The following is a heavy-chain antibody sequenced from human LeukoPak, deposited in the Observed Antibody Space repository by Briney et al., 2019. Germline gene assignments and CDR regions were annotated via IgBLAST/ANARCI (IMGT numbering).Heavy chain of an antibody. D-gene: IGHD1-26*01. CDR1: GFSLSTSGMS. CDR3: ARVRSIAGATALDF. J-gene: IGHJ4*02. CDR2: IDWDGDK. Sequence: SGPALGIPTQTLTLTCVFSGFSLSTSGMSVSWIRQPPGQALECLARIDWDGDKYYNTFLETRLTISKDTSNNQLVLTMTNMDPVDTATYYCARVRSIAGATALDFWGQGTLVTVSS. V-gene: IGHV2-70*11.